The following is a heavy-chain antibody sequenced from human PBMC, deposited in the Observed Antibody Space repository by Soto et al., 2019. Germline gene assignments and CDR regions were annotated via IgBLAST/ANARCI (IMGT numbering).Heavy chain of an antibody. D-gene: IGHD4-17*01. CDR3: ARVSSYHGDYFDY. J-gene: IGHJ4*02. CDR1: GFTFSDYY. V-gene: IGHV3-11*06. CDR2: ISSSSYT. Sequence: VGSLRLSCAASGFTFSDYYMSWIRQAPGKGLEWVSYISSSSYTNYADSVKGRFTISRDNAKNSLYLQMNSLRAEDTAVYYCARVSSYHGDYFDYWGQGTLVTVS.